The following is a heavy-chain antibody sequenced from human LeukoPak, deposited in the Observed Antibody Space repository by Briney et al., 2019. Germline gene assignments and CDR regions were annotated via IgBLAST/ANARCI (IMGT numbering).Heavy chain of an antibody. CDR1: GGSISSHY. D-gene: IGHD2-2*01. CDR2: IYYSGST. CDR3: AGGYCSSTSCYGPGDY. V-gene: IGHV4-59*11. J-gene: IGHJ4*02. Sequence: SETLSLTCTVSGGSISSHYWSWIRQPPGKGLEGIGYIYYSGSTNYNPSLKSRVTISVDTSKNQFSLKLSSVTAADTAVYYCAGGYCSSTSCYGPGDYWGQGTLVTVSS.